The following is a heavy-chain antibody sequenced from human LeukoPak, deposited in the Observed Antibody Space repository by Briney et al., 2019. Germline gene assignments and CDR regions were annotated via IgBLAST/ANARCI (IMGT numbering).Heavy chain of an antibody. CDR1: GFTFSDYY. CDR2: IISSSSYT. V-gene: IGHV3-11*06. D-gene: IGHD4-17*01. J-gene: IGHJ5*02. Sequence: GGSLRLSCGASGFTFSDYYMSWFRRAPGKGLEGGAYIISSSSYTNYADSVKGRFTISRDNAKNSLYLQMNSLRAEDTAVYYCARVSHRRTMTTSWFDPWGQGTLVTVSS. CDR3: ARVSHRRTMTTSWFDP.